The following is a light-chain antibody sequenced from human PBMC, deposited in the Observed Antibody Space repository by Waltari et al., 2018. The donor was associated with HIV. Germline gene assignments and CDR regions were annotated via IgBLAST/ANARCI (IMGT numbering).Light chain of an antibody. Sequence: QSALTQPSSASGSPGQSVTISCTATSSDVGVYNYVSWYQQHPGKAPKLMIYEVDKRPSVVPDRFSASKSGNTASLTVSGLQAEDEADYYCSSYAGSNNFVVFGGGTKLTVL. CDR2: EVD. V-gene: IGLV2-8*01. CDR3: SSYAGSNNFVV. J-gene: IGLJ2*01. CDR1: SSDVGVYNY.